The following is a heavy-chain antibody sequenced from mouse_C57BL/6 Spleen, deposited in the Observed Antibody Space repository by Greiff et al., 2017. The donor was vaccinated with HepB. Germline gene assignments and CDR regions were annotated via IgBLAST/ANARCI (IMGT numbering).Heavy chain of an antibody. CDR2: IDPETGGT. CDR3: TRRGNDAMDY. D-gene: IGHD2-1*01. Sequence: QVQLKQSGAELVRPGASVTLSCKASGYTFTDYEMHWVKQTPVHGLEWIGAIDPETGGTAYNQKFKGKAILTADKSSSTAYMELRSLTSEDSAVYYCTRRGNDAMDYWGQGTSVTVSS. J-gene: IGHJ4*01. CDR1: GYTFTDYE. V-gene: IGHV1-15*01.